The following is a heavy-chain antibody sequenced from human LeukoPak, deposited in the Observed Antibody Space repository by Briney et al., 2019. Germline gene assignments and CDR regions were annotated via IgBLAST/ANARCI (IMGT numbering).Heavy chain of an antibody. V-gene: IGHV1-69*13. CDR2: IIPIFGTA. CDR3: ARILSSSWYEYFHH. Sequence: ASVKVSCKASGGTFSNYAISWVRQAPGQGLEWMGAIIPIFGTANYEQKFQGRVTITADESTSTAYMELSSLRSEDTAVYYCARILSSSWYEYFHHWGQGTLVTVSS. CDR1: GGTFSNYA. J-gene: IGHJ1*01. D-gene: IGHD6-19*01.